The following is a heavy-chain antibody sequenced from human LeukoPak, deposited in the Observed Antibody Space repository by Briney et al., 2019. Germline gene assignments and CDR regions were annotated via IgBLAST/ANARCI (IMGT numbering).Heavy chain of an antibody. D-gene: IGHD3-22*01. J-gene: IGHJ4*02. CDR2: MHSSGTA. V-gene: IGHV4-59*08. Sequence: SETLSLTCSVSGGSITGYYRNWIRQPPGKGMEWIAYMHSSGTAIYNPSLKSRVTMSVDTSKKQFSLKLSSVAASDTAVYYCASQFYYDSRGYPAFDYWGQGTLVTVSS. CDR3: ASQFYYDSRGYPAFDY. CDR1: GGSITGYY.